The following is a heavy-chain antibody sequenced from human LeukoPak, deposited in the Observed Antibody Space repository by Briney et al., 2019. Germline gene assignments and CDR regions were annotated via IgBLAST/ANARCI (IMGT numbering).Heavy chain of an antibody. CDR3: ATVRFPGVFDY. CDR2: FDPEDGET. Sequence: GASVKVSCKASGYTFTAYYLHWVRQAPGKGLEWMGGFDPEDGETIYAQKFQGRVTMTEDTSTDTAYMELSSLRSEDTAVYYCATVRFPGVFDYWGQGTLVTVSS. J-gene: IGHJ4*02. D-gene: IGHD7-27*01. CDR1: GYTFTAYY. V-gene: IGHV1-24*01.